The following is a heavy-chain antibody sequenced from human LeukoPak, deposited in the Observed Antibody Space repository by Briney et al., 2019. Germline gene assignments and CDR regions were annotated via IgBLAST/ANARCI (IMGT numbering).Heavy chain of an antibody. D-gene: IGHD3-10*01. Sequence: ASVKVSCKASGYTFADYYIHWVRQAPGQGLEWVGWMNPNSGDTNYARSFQGRVTMTRDTSISTAYMELSRLRSDDTAVYYCAREGGTMVRGVTHYYYYMDVWGKGTTVTISS. V-gene: IGHV1-2*02. J-gene: IGHJ6*03. CDR1: GYTFADYY. CDR2: MNPNSGDT. CDR3: AREGGTMVRGVTHYYYYMDV.